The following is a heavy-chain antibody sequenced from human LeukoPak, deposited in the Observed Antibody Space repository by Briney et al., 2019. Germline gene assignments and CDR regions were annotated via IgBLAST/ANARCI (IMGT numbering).Heavy chain of an antibody. CDR3: ARLIVGATDY. V-gene: IGHV4-59*12. Sequence: PSETLSLTCTVSGGSISSYYWSRIRQPPGKGLEWIGYIYYSGSTYYNPSLKSRVTISVDTSKNQFSLKLSSVTAADTAVYYCARLIVGATDYWGQGTLVTVSS. CDR1: GGSISSYY. D-gene: IGHD1-26*01. CDR2: IYYSGST. J-gene: IGHJ4*02.